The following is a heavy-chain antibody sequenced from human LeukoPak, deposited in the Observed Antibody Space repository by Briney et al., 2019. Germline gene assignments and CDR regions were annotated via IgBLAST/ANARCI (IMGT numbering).Heavy chain of an antibody. J-gene: IGHJ6*02. V-gene: IGHV3-64*02. CDR3: ARGRGVSSYDAMDV. D-gene: IGHD2-15*01. CDR2: ISTNGDTT. CDR1: GFTFTAHA. Sequence: GGSLRLSCAASGFTFTAHAMHWVRQAPGKGLEYVSTISTNGDTTYYADSVKGRFTISRDNSKNTLYLQMGSLGAEDMAVYYCARGRGVSSYDAMDVWGRGTTVTVSS.